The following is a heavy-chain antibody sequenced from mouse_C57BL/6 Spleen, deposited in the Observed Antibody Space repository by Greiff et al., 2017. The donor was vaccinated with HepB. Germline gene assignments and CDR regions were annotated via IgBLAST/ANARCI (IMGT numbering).Heavy chain of an antibody. V-gene: IGHV1-82*01. CDR1: GYAFSSSW. D-gene: IGHD4-1*01. Sequence: QVQLQQSGPELVKPGASVKISCKASGYAFSSSWMNWVKQRPGKGLEWIGRIYPGDGDTNYNGKFKGKATLTADKSSSTAYMQLSSLTSEDSAVYFCALGRRFDYWGQGTTLTVSS. CDR3: ALGRRFDY. J-gene: IGHJ2*01. CDR2: IYPGDGDT.